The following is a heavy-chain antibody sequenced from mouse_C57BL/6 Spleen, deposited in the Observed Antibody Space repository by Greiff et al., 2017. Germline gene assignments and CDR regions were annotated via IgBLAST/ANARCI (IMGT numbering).Heavy chain of an antibody. Sequence: VQLQQSGAELVRPGASVTLSCKASGYTFTDYEMHWVKQTPVHGLEWIGAIDPETGGTAYNQKFKGKAILTADKSSSPAYMALRSLTSEDSAVYYCTTITTVVAGYFDVWGTGTTVTVSS. CDR1: GYTFTDYE. CDR2: IDPETGGT. J-gene: IGHJ1*03. V-gene: IGHV1-15*01. CDR3: TTITTVVAGYFDV. D-gene: IGHD1-1*01.